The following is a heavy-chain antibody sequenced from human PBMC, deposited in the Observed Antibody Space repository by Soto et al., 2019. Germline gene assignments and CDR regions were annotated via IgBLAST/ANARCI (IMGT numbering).Heavy chain of an antibody. CDR2: IGASGDNT. D-gene: IGHD6-19*01. J-gene: IGHJ4*02. CDR3: AVVGLRAAVAGRGSPNFDY. Sequence: LRLSCAASGFTFSSYGMSWVRQAPGKGLEWVSTIGASGDNTYYADSVKGRFTISRDNSKSTLYLQMNSLRDEDTAVYYCAVVGLRAAVAGRGSPNFDYWGQGMLVTVSS. V-gene: IGHV3-23*01. CDR1: GFTFSSYG.